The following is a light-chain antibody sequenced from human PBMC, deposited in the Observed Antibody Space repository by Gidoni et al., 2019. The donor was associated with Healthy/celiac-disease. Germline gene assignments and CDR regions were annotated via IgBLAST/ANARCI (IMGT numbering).Light chain of an antibody. CDR3: CSYAGSSTYV. V-gene: IGLV2-23*01. J-gene: IGLJ1*01. Sequence: QSALTQPASVSGSPGQSITISCTGTSSDVGSYNLVSWYQQHPGKAPKLMIYEGSKRPSGVSNRFSCSKSGNTASLTISGLQAEDEADYYCCSYAGSSTYVFGTGTKVTVL. CDR2: EGS. CDR1: SSDVGSYNL.